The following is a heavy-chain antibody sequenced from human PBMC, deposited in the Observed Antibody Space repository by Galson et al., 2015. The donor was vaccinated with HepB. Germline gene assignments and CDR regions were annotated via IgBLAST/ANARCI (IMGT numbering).Heavy chain of an antibody. D-gene: IGHD1-26*01. CDR3: TRRALNSGSPNFDY. CDR1: GFTFSGSA. CDR2: IRSKANSYAT. Sequence: SLRLSCAASGFTFSGSAMHWVRQASGKGLEWVGRIRSKANSYATAYAASVKGRFTISRDDSKNTAYLQMNSLKTEDTAVYYCTRRALNSGSPNFDYWGQGTLVTVSS. V-gene: IGHV3-73*01. J-gene: IGHJ4*02.